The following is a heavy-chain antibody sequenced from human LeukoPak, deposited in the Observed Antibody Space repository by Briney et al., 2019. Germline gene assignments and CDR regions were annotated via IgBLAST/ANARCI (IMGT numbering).Heavy chain of an antibody. CDR2: IYSGGST. J-gene: IGHJ6*03. CDR1: GFTVSSNY. D-gene: IGHD2-2*01. CDR3: ATRGGYCSSTSCNEYYYYYMDV. V-gene: IGHV3-53*01. Sequence: PGGSLRLSCAASGFTVSSNYMSWVRQAPGKGLEWVSIIYSGGSTYYADSVKGRFTISRDNSKNTLYLQMNSLRAEDTAVYYCATRGGYCSSTSCNEYYYYYMDVWGKGTTVTISS.